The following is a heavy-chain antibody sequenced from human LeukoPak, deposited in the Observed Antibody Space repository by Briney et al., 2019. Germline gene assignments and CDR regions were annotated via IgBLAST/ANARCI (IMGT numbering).Heavy chain of an antibody. CDR1: GFTFSSRW. CDR3: ARHGDYCFDL. D-gene: IGHD4-17*01. CDR2: IRNDGLTQ. V-gene: IGHV3-7*01. Sequence: GGSLELSCAASGFTFSSRWMGWVRQAPGKGLEWVANIRNDGLTQYYLDSVKGRFTISRDNAKGSLSLQMNSLRAEDTAVYFCARHGDYCFDLWGQGALVTVSS. J-gene: IGHJ4*02.